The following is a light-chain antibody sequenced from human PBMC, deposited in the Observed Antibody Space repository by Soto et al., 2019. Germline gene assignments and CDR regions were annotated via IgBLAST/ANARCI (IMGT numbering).Light chain of an antibody. J-gene: IGKJ2*01. Sequence: DIVLTQSPATLSLSPGERANLSCRASQSGGSYLAWFQHKPGQAPRLLIYGASNRATDIPGRFSGRGSGTDFTLTISSLESGDSAVYYCQQRDKWPRTFGQGTKLEIK. CDR2: GAS. CDR3: QQRDKWPRT. V-gene: IGKV3-11*01. CDR1: QSGGSY.